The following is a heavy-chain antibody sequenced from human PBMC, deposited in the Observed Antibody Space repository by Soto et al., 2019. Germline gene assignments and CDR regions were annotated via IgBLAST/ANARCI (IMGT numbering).Heavy chain of an antibody. CDR2: INHSGST. CDR1: GGSFSGYY. D-gene: IGHD2-21*01. Sequence: LSLTCAVYGGSFSGYYWSWIRQPPGKGLEWIGEINHSGSTNYNPSLKSRVTISVDTSKNQFSLKLSSVTAADTAVYYCARGGEKRERIDYWGQGTLVTVSS. V-gene: IGHV4-34*01. J-gene: IGHJ4*02. CDR3: ARGGEKRERIDY.